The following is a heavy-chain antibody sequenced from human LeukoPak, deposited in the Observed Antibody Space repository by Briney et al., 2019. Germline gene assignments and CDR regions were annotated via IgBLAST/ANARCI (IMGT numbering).Heavy chain of an antibody. Sequence: PGGSLILSCAASGFTFNSYGMHWVRQAPGKELEGVAFIRYDGSNKYYADSVKGRFTISRDNSKNTLYLQMYSLRAADTAVYYCAKEPLSAVVPPYVFDYWGQGTLVTVSS. CDR1: GFTFNSYG. CDR2: IRYDGSNK. V-gene: IGHV3-30*02. CDR3: AKEPLSAVVPPYVFDY. D-gene: IGHD4-23*01. J-gene: IGHJ4*02.